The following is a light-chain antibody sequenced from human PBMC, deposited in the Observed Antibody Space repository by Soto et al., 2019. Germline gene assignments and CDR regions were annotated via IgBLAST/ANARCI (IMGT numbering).Light chain of an antibody. CDR3: QQYNSYSAWT. CDR1: QSISSW. Sequence: DIQMTQSPSTLSASVGDRVTITCRASQSISSWLAWYQQKPGKAPTLLIYDASSLESGVPSRFSGSGSGTEFTLTISSLQPDDFANYYYQQYNSYSAWTFGQGTKVDI. V-gene: IGKV1-5*01. J-gene: IGKJ1*01. CDR2: DAS.